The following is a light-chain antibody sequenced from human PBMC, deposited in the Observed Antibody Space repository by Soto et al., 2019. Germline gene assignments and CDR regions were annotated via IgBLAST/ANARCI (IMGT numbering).Light chain of an antibody. V-gene: IGKV3-20*01. CDR3: QQYGSSSST. CDR1: LSVSSNY. CDR2: GAS. Sequence: IVLRHSPCTLSWSPGERATRSCSASLSVSSNYVAWYQQKPGQAPRLLIYGASSRATGIPDRFSGSGSGTDFTLTISRLEPEDFAVYYCQQYGSSSSTFGGGTKVDIK. J-gene: IGKJ4*01.